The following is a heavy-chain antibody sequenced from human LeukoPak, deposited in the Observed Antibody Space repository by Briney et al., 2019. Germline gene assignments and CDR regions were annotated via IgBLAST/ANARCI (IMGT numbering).Heavy chain of an antibody. D-gene: IGHD6-13*01. CDR2: ISYDGSNK. CDR3: AKDEYSSSTNWYFGL. J-gene: IGHJ2*01. Sequence: GGSLRLSCAAPGFTFSSYGMHWVRRAPGKGLEWVAVISYDGSNKYYADSVKGRFTISRDNSKNTLYLQMNSLRAEDTAVYYCAKDEYSSSTNWYFGLWGRGTLVTVSS. V-gene: IGHV3-30*18. CDR1: GFTFSSYG.